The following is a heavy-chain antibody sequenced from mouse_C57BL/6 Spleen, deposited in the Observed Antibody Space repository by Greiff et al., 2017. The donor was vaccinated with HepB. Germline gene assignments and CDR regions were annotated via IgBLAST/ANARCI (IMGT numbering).Heavy chain of an antibody. CDR2: INPNNGGT. V-gene: IGHV1-26*01. CDR3: ARYDYSPFAY. J-gene: IGHJ3*01. CDR1: GYTFTDYY. D-gene: IGHD2-4*01. Sequence: EVQLQQSGPELVKPGASVKISCKASGYTFTDYYMNWVKQSHGKSLEWIGDINPNNGGTSYNQKFKGKATLTVDKSSSTAYMELRSLTSEDSAVYYCARYDYSPFAYWGQGTLVTVSA.